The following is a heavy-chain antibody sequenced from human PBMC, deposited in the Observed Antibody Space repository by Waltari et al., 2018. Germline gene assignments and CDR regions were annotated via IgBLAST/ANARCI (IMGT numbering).Heavy chain of an antibody. CDR2: INGDGSGT. V-gene: IGHV3-74*01. CDR1: GFTSIRYW. Sequence: EVQLLESGGGLVQPERSLSLACAASGFTSIRYWLHWVRQTPGKGLVSASRINGDGSGTIHAYPVKGRFTISRDNPKNTLYLQLNSLRVEVTAVYYCAREPSPDSSGYFYYYMDVWGKGTTVTVSS. D-gene: IGHD3-22*01. CDR3: AREPSPDSSGYFYYYMDV. J-gene: IGHJ6*03.